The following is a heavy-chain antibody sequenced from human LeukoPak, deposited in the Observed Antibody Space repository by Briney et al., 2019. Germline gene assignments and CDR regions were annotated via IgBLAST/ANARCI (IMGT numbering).Heavy chain of an antibody. CDR1: GFTFSSHW. Sequence: GGSLRLSCAASGFTFSSHWLHWVRQAPAQGLVWVSRIDRDGSSTTYADSVKGRFAISRDNAKNTLYLQMNSPRAEDTAVYYCARGETGSYGGSYQTVGYWGQGTLVTVSS. V-gene: IGHV3-74*01. CDR2: IDRDGSST. J-gene: IGHJ4*02. CDR3: ARGETGSYGGSYQTVGY. D-gene: IGHD1-26*01.